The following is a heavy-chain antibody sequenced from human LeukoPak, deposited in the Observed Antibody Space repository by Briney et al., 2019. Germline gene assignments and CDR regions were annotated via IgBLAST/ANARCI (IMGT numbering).Heavy chain of an antibody. CDR1: GFTFSNYN. CDR3: AREWSYDSSDYYYL. D-gene: IGHD3-22*01. V-gene: IGHV3-48*02. J-gene: IGHJ4*02. CDR2: ITTSSSNI. Sequence: SGGSLRLSCAASGFTFSNYNMNWVRQAPGKGLEWVSYITTSSSNIAYADSVKGRFTISRDNAKSSLYLQMNSLRDEDTAVYCCAREWSYDSSDYYYLWGQGTLVTVSS.